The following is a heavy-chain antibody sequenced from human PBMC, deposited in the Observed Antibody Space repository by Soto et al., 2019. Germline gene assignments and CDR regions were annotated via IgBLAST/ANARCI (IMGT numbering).Heavy chain of an antibody. CDR3: ARGSITMIVGYYYYGMDV. V-gene: IGHV1-69*13. CDR1: GGTFSIYA. Sequence: SVKVSYKASGGTFSIYAISCVRQAPLQWLEWMGGIIPIFGTANYAQKFQGRVTITADESTSTAYMELSSLRSEDTAVYYCARGSITMIVGYYYYGMDVWGQGTTVTVSS. D-gene: IGHD3-22*01. J-gene: IGHJ6*02. CDR2: IIPIFGTA.